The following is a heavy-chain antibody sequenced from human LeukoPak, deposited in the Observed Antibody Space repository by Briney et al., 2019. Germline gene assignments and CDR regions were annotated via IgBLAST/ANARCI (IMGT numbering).Heavy chain of an antibody. CDR3: ARYEQLRAFDY. CDR1: GGSISGYY. Sequence: SETLSLTCTVSGGSISGYYWSWIRQPAGKGLEWIGRIYSSGITDYNPSLKSRVTISVDTSKNQFSLKLSSVTAADTAVYYCARYEQLRAFDYWGQGTLVTVSS. D-gene: IGHD6-13*01. J-gene: IGHJ4*02. V-gene: IGHV4-4*07. CDR2: IYSSGIT.